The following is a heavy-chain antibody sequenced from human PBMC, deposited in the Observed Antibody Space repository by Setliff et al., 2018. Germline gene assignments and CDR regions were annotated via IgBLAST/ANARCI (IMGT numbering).Heavy chain of an antibody. J-gene: IGHJ6*02. V-gene: IGHV1-18*01. CDR1: GFTFTYFG. Sequence: ASVKVSCKASGFTFTYFGISWVRLAPGQGLEWMGWISGHNGKTMYAQKFQDRVVMTTDTDTGTAYMELRSLRFDDSAIYYCAKEPAVGLTEAVRRSYYDYALDVWGQGTTVTVSS. D-gene: IGHD3-9*01. CDR2: ISGHNGKT. CDR3: AKEPAVGLTEAVRRSYYDYALDV.